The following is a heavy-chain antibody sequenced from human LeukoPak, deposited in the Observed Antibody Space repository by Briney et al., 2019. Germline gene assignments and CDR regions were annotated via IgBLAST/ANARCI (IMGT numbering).Heavy chain of an antibody. D-gene: IGHD2-15*01. V-gene: IGHV3-30-3*01. CDR1: GFTFSSYA. CDR3: AKIQGWFPGY. CDR2: ISYDGSNK. J-gene: IGHJ4*02. Sequence: PGGSLRLSCAASGFTFSSYAMHWVRQAPGKGLEWVAVISYDGSNKYYADSVKGRFTISRDNSKNTLYLQMNSLRVEDTAVYYCAKIQGWFPGYWGQGTLATVSS.